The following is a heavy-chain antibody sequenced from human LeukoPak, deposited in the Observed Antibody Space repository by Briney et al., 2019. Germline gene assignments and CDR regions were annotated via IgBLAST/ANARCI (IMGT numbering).Heavy chain of an antibody. CDR1: GGSISSGGYS. J-gene: IGHJ4*02. CDR2: IYYSGNT. CDR3: ARHGNYDSSGYCDY. V-gene: IGHV4-30-2*03. D-gene: IGHD3-22*01. Sequence: SETLSLTCAVSGGSISSGGYSWSWIRQPPGKGLKWIGYIYYSGNTYYNPSLKSRVTISVDTSKNQFSLKLSSVTAADTAVYYCARHGNYDSSGYCDYWGQGTLVTVSS.